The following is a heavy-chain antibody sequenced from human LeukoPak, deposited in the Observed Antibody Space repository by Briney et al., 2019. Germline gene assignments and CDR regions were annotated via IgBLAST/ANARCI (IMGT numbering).Heavy chain of an antibody. D-gene: IGHD2-2*01. CDR3: ARSEYQLLFTVY. Sequence: ASVKVSCKASGYTFTSYGISWVRRAPGQGLEWMGWISAYNGNTNYAQKLQGRVTMTTDTSTSTAYMELRSLRSDDTAVYYCARSEYQLLFTVYWGQGTLVTVSS. J-gene: IGHJ4*02. CDR2: ISAYNGNT. V-gene: IGHV1-18*01. CDR1: GYTFTSYG.